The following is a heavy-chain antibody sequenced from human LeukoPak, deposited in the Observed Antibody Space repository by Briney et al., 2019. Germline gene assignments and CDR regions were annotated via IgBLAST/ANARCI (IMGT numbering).Heavy chain of an antibody. CDR2: ISGSGGST. V-gene: IGHV3-23*01. CDR3: ANTYQAVDTAMVTIFDY. Sequence: GGSLRLSSSASGFTFGSYAMSWLAQAPGKGLEWGSAISGSGGSTYYADYVKGRFTISRDNSKNTLYLQMNSLRAEDTAVYYCANTYQAVDTAMVTIFDYWGQGTLVTVSS. D-gene: IGHD5-18*01. CDR1: GFTFGSYA. J-gene: IGHJ4*02.